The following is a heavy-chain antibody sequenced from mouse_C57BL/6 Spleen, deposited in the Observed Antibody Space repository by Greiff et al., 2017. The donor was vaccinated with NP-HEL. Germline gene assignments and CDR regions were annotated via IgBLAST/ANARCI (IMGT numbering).Heavy chain of an antibody. J-gene: IGHJ4*01. Sequence: VQLQQSGPELVKPGASVKISCKASGYAFSSSWMNWVKQRPGKGLEWIGRIYPGDGDTNYNGKFKGKATLTADKSSSTAYMQLSSLTSDDSAVYFCARIDYCILYAMDYWGQGTSVTVSS. CDR1: GYAFSSSW. CDR3: ARIDYCILYAMDY. V-gene: IGHV1-82*01. D-gene: IGHD2-1*01. CDR2: IYPGDGDT.